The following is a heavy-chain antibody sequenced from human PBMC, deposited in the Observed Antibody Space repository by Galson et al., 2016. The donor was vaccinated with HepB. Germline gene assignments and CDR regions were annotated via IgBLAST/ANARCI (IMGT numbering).Heavy chain of an antibody. D-gene: IGHD3-3*01. V-gene: IGHV1-18*01. CDR2: ISPHTGNI. CDR3: ARGRGGVFGVVRHYFDH. CDR1: GYSFTGYG. Sequence: SVKVSCKASGYSFTGYGITWVRQAPGQGLEWMGWISPHTGNINYAQKFRDRVIMTTDTSTNTAYMELKRLKSDDTAVSFRARGRGGVFGVVRHYFDHWGQGTLVTVSS. J-gene: IGHJ4*01.